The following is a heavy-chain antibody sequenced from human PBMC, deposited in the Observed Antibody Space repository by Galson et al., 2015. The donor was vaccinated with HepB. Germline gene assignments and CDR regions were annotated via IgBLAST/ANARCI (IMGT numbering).Heavy chain of an antibody. D-gene: IGHD3-10*01. CDR3: ARSLGRRGVDPQPYYFDY. CDR1: GFTFSSYG. Sequence: PRLSCAASGFTFSSYGMSWVRQAPGKGLGWGSYISTGSSTKYYADSVKGRLTISRDNAKSSLYLQLNSLRDEDTAVYYCARSLGRRGVDPQPYYFDYWGQGTLVTVSS. V-gene: IGHV3-48*02. J-gene: IGHJ4*02. CDR2: ISTGSSTK.